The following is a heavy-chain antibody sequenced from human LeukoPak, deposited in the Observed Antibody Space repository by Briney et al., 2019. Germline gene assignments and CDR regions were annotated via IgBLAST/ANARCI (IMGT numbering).Heavy chain of an antibody. V-gene: IGHV5-10-1*01. CDR1: GYIFTSYW. D-gene: IGHD2-15*01. J-gene: IGHJ3*02. CDR3: ARLGYCSGGSCHEADAFDI. Sequence: GESLKISCKGSGYIFTSYWISWVRQMPGKGLEWMGRIDPSDSYTNYSPSFQGHVTTSADKSISTAYLQWSSLKASDTAMYYCARLGYCSGGSCHEADAFDIWGQGTMVTVSS. CDR2: IDPSDSYT.